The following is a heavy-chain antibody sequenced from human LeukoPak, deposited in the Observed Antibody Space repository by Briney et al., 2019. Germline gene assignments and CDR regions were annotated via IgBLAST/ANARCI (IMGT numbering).Heavy chain of an antibody. J-gene: IGHJ4*02. CDR3: AKDGGMRSDFDY. D-gene: IGHD3-3*01. Sequence: GGSLRLSCAGSGFSISNSGMHWVRQAPGKGLEWVAFIRYDGNSKYYADSVKGRFTISRDNSKNTLFLQMNSLTVEDTAVYYCAKDGGMRSDFDYWGQGTLVTVSS. V-gene: IGHV3-30*02. CDR1: GFSISNSG. CDR2: IRYDGNSK.